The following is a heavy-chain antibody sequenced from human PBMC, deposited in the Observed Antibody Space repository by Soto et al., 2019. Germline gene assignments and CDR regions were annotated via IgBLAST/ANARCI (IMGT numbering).Heavy chain of an antibody. Sequence: SETLSLTCTVSGASISYGGFSWIWIRHSPGKGLEWIGYISHLENTYLHPSFKSRLTMSIDRTRNQFSLKLSSVTAADMAVYYCARGGGYDSFDYWGQGVLVTVSS. CDR1: GASISYGGFS. CDR3: ARGGGYDSFDY. D-gene: IGHD5-12*01. V-gene: IGHV4-30-2*06. CDR2: ISHLENT. J-gene: IGHJ4*02.